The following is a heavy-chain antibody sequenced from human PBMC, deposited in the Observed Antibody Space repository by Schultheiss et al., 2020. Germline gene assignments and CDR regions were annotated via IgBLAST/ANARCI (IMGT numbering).Heavy chain of an antibody. CDR1: GGSISSGGYY. J-gene: IGHJ4*02. Sequence: SETLSLTCTVSGGSISSGGYYMSWIRQPPGKGLEWIGEINHSGSTNYNPSLKSRVTISVDTSKNQFSLKLSSVTAADTAVYYCARHRAVAGTLFDYWGQGTLVTVSS. CDR3: ARHRAVAGTLFDY. V-gene: IGHV4-39*01. D-gene: IGHD6-19*01. CDR2: INHSGST.